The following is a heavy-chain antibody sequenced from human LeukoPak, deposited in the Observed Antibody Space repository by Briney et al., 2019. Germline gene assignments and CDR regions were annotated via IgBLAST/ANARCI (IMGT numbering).Heavy chain of an antibody. CDR1: GFTFSSYA. D-gene: IGHD6-6*01. Sequence: GGSLRLSCAASGFTFSSYAMHWVRQAPGKGLEWVALISYDGSHKYYADSVKGRLTISRDNSKNTLHLQMHSLRAEDTAVYYCARLATLSTVAARGRTWFDAWGQGTLVTVSS. CDR2: ISYDGSHK. CDR3: ARLATLSTVAARGRTWFDA. J-gene: IGHJ5*02. V-gene: IGHV3-30*04.